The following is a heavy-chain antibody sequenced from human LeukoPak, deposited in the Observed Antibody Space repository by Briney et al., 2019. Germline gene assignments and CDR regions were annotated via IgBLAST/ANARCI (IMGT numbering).Heavy chain of an antibody. CDR3: ARGGQQLVI. V-gene: IGHV4-59*01. J-gene: IGHJ3*02. Sequence: SETLSLTCTVSGGSISSYYWSWIRQPPGKGLEWTGYIYYSGSTNYNPSLKSRVTISVDTSKNQFSLKLSPVTAADTAVYYCARGGQQLVIWGQGTMVTVSS. CDR2: IYYSGST. CDR1: GGSISSYY. D-gene: IGHD6-13*01.